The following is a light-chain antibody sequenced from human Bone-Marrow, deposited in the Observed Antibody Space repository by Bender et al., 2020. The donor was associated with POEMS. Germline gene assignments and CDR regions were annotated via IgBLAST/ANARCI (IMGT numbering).Light chain of an antibody. Sequence: QSVLTQPPSASGTPGQRVTISCSGSSSNIGRNTVNWYQQVPGTAPKLLIYRNNGRPSGVPDRFSGSKSGTSASLAITGLQGEDEADYYCQSYDNSLRVVFGGGTKLTVL. CDR2: RNN. V-gene: IGLV1-44*01. J-gene: IGLJ2*01. CDR1: SSNIGRNT. CDR3: QSYDNSLRVV.